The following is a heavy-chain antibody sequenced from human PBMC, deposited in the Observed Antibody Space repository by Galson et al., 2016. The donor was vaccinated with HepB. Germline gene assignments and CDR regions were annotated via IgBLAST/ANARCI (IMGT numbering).Heavy chain of an antibody. D-gene: IGHD2-2*02. CDR3: ARVISGIVEVPAAIRNWFDP. V-gene: IGHV1-46*01. Sequence: SVKVSCKASGYTLTNHFMHWVRQAPGQGLEWMGLINPSVGSTSYAQKFQGRVTMTRDTSTNTVYMELSGLRSEDTAVYYCARVISGIVEVPAAIRNWFDPWGQGTLVTVSS. CDR2: INPSVGST. J-gene: IGHJ5*02. CDR1: GYTLTNHF.